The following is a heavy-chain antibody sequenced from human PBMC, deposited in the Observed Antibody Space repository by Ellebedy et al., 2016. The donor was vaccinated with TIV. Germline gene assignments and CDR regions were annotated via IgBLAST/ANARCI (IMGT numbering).Heavy chain of an antibody. D-gene: IGHD6-19*01. Sequence: PGGSLRLSCAASGFSFSTLWMSWVRQAPGKGLEWVSYIGSGSSSIYYADSVKGRFTISRDNAKNSLYLLMNSLRDEDTAFYYCAREAPIPVADTGFDYWGQGTLVTVSS. V-gene: IGHV3-48*02. CDR1: GFSFSTLW. CDR3: AREAPIPVADTGFDY. J-gene: IGHJ4*02. CDR2: IGSGSSSI.